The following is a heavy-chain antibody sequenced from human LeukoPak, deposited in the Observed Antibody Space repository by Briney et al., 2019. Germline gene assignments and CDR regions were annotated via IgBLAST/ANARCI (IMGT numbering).Heavy chain of an antibody. D-gene: IGHD6-13*01. J-gene: IGHJ4*02. Sequence: GGSLRLSCAASGFTFSDYYMSWIRRAPGKGLEWVSYISSSGSTIYYADSVKGRFTISRDNAKNSLYLQMNSLRAEDTAVYYCARDLAAAAGGFYFDYWGQGTLVTVSS. CDR3: ARDLAAAAGGFYFDY. V-gene: IGHV3-11*01. CDR1: GFTFSDYY. CDR2: ISSSGSTI.